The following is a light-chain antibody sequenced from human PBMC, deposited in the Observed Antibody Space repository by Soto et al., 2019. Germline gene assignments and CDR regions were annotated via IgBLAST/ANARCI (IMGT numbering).Light chain of an antibody. CDR1: QNINWY. J-gene: IGKJ4*01. V-gene: IGKV1-39*01. CDR2: AAS. CDR3: QQRYSAPCT. Sequence: DIQMTQSPPSLSASVGDKVTITCRASQNINWYLSWYQQGPGKAPKLLTYAASTLQSWVPTRFTGSGSGPDFNFNIGDLQPQDFATLYCQQRYSAPCTFGGGSKVEIK.